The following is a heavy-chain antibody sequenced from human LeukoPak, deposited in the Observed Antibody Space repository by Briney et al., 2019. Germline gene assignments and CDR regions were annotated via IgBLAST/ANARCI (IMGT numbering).Heavy chain of an antibody. CDR1: GGSFSGYY. D-gene: IGHD5-12*01. CDR2: INHSGST. Sequence: SETLSLTCAVYGGSFSGYYWSWIRQPPGKGLEWIGEINHSGSTNYNPSLKSRVTISVDTSKNQFSLKLSSVTAADTAVYYCARGPRGYSGYGLLRFNYWGQGTLVSVSS. V-gene: IGHV4-34*01. J-gene: IGHJ4*02. CDR3: ARGPRGYSGYGLLRFNY.